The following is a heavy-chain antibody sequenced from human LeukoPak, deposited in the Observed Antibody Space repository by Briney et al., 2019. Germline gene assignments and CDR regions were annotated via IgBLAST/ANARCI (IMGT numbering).Heavy chain of an antibody. V-gene: IGHV4-61*01. Sequence: PSETLSLTCTVSGGSVSSGSYYWGWIRQPPGKGLEGIGYIYYSGSTNYNPSLKSRVTISVDTSKNQFSLELSSVTAADTAVHYCARCGVKGIQLWNWGQGTLVTVSS. J-gene: IGHJ4*02. D-gene: IGHD5-18*01. CDR3: ARCGVKGIQLWN. CDR2: IYYSGST. CDR1: GGSVSSGSYY.